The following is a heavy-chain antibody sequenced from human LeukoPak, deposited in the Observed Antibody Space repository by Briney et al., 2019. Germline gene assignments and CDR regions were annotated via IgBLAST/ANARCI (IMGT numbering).Heavy chain of an antibody. Sequence: SETLSLTCTVSGGSISSYYWSWIRQPPGKGLEWLGYIYYSGSTNYNPSLKSRVTISVDTSKNQFSLKLSSVTAADTAVYYCARGLTYYDFWSGFAMDVWGQGTTVTVSS. J-gene: IGHJ6*02. CDR2: IYYSGST. CDR1: GGSISSYY. V-gene: IGHV4-59*01. CDR3: ARGLTYYDFWSGFAMDV. D-gene: IGHD3-3*01.